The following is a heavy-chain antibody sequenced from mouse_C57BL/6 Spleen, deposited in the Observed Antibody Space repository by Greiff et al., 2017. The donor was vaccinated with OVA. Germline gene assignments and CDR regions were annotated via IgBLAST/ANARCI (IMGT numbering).Heavy chain of an antibody. CDR2: IDPEDGET. Sequence: EVKLQESGAELVKPGASVKLSCTASGFNIKDYYMHWVKQRTEQGLEWIGRIDPEDGETKYAPKFQGKATITADTSSNTAYLQLSSLTSEDTAVDYCASPYYYGSSPYAMDYWGQGTSVTVSS. J-gene: IGHJ4*01. D-gene: IGHD1-1*01. CDR1: GFNIKDYY. V-gene: IGHV14-2*01. CDR3: ASPYYYGSSPYAMDY.